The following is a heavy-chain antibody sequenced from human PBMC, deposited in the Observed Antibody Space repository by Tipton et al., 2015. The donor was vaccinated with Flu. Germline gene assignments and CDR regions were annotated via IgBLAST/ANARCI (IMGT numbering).Heavy chain of an antibody. V-gene: IGHV4-61*10. CDR1: GGSISSGSYY. CDR3: ATSGWRDPRGSFDF. CDR2: IYYSGST. D-gene: IGHD5-24*01. J-gene: IGHJ4*02. Sequence: TLSLTCTVSGGSISSGSYYWSWIRQPAGKGLEWIGYIYYSGSTNYNPSLKSRVTISLDTSKNQFSLRVNSVTAADTAVYYCATSGWRDPRGSFDFWGQGTLVTVSS.